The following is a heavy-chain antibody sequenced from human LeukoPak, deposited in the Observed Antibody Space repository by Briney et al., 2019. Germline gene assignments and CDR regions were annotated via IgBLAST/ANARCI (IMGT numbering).Heavy chain of an antibody. J-gene: IGHJ6*02. CDR2: IYYSGST. Sequence: SETLSLTCTVSGGSISSYYWSWIRQPPGKGLEWIGYIYYSGSTNYNPSLKSRDTISVDTSKNQFSLKLSSVTAADTAVYYCAIDYGDDYYYGMDVWGQGTLVTVSS. V-gene: IGHV4-59*01. CDR1: GGSISSYY. D-gene: IGHD4-17*01. CDR3: AIDYGDDYYYGMDV.